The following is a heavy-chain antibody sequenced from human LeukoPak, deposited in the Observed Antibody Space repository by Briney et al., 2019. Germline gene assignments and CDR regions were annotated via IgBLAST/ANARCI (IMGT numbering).Heavy chain of an antibody. J-gene: IGHJ4*02. Sequence: GGSLRLSCAASGFTFSSYWMSWVPQAPGKGLEWVANIKQDGSEKYYVDSAKGRFTISRDNAKNTLYLQMNSLRVEDTAVYYCASTNRLDYWGQGTLVTVSS. D-gene: IGHD2/OR15-2a*01. CDR1: GFTFSSYW. V-gene: IGHV3-7*01. CDR2: IKQDGSEK. CDR3: ASTNRLDY.